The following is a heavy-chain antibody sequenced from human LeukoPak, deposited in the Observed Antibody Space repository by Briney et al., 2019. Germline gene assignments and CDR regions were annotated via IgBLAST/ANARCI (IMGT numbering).Heavy chain of an antibody. CDR3: ARGGGGLGV. Sequence: GGSLRLSCAASGFTFRDYRMYWVGQPAGKDRVWASYISTDGRTTKYADSVRGRFTISRDNAKNTLYLQMNRLRAEDTAVYYCARGGGGLGVWGQGTTVTVSS. V-gene: IGHV3-74*03. CDR1: GFTFRDYR. CDR2: ISTDGRTT. J-gene: IGHJ6*02.